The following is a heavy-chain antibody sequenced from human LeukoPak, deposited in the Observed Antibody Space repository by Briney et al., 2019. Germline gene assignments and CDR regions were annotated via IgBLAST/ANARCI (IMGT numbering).Heavy chain of an antibody. D-gene: IGHD1-14*01. CDR2: ISSSGSTI. V-gene: IGHV3-11*01. CDR1: GFTFSDYY. J-gene: IGHJ4*02. CDR3: AREPQPQGDFDY. Sequence: AGGSLRLSCAASGFTFSDYYMSRIRQAPGKGLEWVSYISSSGSTIYYADSVKGRFTISRDNAKNSLYLQMNSLRAEDTAVYYCAREPQPQGDFDYWGQGTLVTVSS.